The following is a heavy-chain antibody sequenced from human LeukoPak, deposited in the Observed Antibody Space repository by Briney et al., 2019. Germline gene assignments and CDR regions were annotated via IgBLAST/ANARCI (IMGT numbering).Heavy chain of an antibody. CDR2: INPNSGGT. V-gene: IGHV1-2*02. D-gene: IGHD3-22*01. J-gene: IGHJ5*02. CDR3: ARDSGYYDSSGYARSIPNNWFDP. CDR1: GYTFTGYY. Sequence: ASVKVSCKASGYTFTGYYMHWVRQAPGQGLEWMGWINPNSGGTNYAQKFQGRVTMTRDTSISTAYMELSRLRSDDTAVYYCARDSGYYDSSGYARSIPNNWFDPWGQGTLVTVSS.